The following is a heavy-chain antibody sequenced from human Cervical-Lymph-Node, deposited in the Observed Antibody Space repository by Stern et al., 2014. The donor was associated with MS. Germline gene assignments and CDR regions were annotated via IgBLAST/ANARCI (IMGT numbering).Heavy chain of an antibody. D-gene: IGHD4-23*01. CDR2: ISSDGSYI. Sequence: EVTLEESGGGLVKPGGSLRLSCAASGFTFSSYSMNWVRQAPGKGMAWVASISSDGSYIYYAVSLKGRFTISRDNAKNSLYLQMNSLRAEYTAVYYCARGRGGNYRYYFDYWGQGTLVTVSS. J-gene: IGHJ4*02. V-gene: IGHV3-21*01. CDR1: GFTFSSYS. CDR3: ARGRGGNYRYYFDY.